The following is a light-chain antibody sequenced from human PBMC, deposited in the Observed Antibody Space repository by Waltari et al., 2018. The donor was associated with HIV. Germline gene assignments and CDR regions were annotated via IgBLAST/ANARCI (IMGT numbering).Light chain of an antibody. V-gene: IGKV6-21*02. Sequence: EIVLTQSPDFKSVTPNEKYPITCRASQSSGSSLQWYQQKPDQSPKLLIKSASQSISGVPSRFSGSGSGTDFTLTIYTLEAEDVATYYCLQSSSLPYTFGRGTKLEIK. CDR1: QSSGSS. CDR3: LQSSSLPYT. CDR2: SAS. J-gene: IGKJ2*01.